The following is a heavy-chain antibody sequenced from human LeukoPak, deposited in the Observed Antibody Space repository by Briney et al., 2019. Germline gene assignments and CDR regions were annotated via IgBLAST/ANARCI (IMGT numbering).Heavy chain of an antibody. CDR3: ARDDIVGATMYAFDI. CDR2: INPNSGNT. J-gene: IGHJ3*02. CDR1: RYTFTGYY. V-gene: IGHV1-18*04. Sequence: ASVKVSCKASRYTFTGYYMHWVRQAPGQGLEWMGWINPNSGNTNYAQKLQGRVTMTTDTSTSTAYMELRSLRSDDTAVYYCARDDIVGATMYAFDIWGQGTMVTVSS. D-gene: IGHD1-26*01.